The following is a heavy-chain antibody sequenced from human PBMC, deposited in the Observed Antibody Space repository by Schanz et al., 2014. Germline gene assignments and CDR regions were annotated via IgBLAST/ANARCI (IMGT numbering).Heavy chain of an antibody. CDR3: AKAPYAGYGYFHY. J-gene: IGHJ4*02. Sequence: QVQLVESGGGVVQPGGSLRLSCAASGFTFSFSGMQWVRQAPGKGLEWVAFIRSDGSNENYADSVRGRFTISRDNSKNTLYLQMNSLRTEDTAVYYCAKAPYAGYGYFHYWGQRTLVPVSS. D-gene: IGHD5-12*01. V-gene: IGHV3-30*02. CDR2: IRSDGSNE. CDR1: GFTFSFSG.